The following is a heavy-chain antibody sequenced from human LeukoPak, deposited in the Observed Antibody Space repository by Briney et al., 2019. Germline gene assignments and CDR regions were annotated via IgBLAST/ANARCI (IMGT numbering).Heavy chain of an antibody. CDR1: GGSFSGYY. Sequence: SETLSLTCAVYGGSFSGYYWSWIRQPPGKGLEWIGEINHSGSTNYNPSLKSRVTISVDTSKNQFSLKLSSVTAADTAVYYCARVRAQITGTDYWGQGTLVTVSS. D-gene: IGHD1-20*01. J-gene: IGHJ4*02. V-gene: IGHV4-34*01. CDR2: INHSGST. CDR3: ARVRAQITGTDY.